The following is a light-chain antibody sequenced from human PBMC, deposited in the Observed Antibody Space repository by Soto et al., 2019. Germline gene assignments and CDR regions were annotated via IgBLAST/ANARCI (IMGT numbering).Light chain of an antibody. CDR3: QQYNSYSPYT. CDR2: KAS. Sequence: DIQMTQSPSTLSASVGDRVTITCRARQSISSWLAWYQQKPGKAPKLLIYKASSLESGVPSRFSGSGSGTEFTPTISSLQPDDFATYYCQQYNSYSPYTFGQGTKLEIK. J-gene: IGKJ2*01. CDR1: QSISSW. V-gene: IGKV1-5*03.